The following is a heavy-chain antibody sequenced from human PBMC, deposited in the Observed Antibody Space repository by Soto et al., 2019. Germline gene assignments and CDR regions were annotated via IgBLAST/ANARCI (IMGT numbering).Heavy chain of an antibody. Sequence: SETLSLTCIVSGGSISTRSYYWGWIRQPPGKGLECIGSIYCSGSTYYNPSLKSRVTISADTTKNQFSLKLSSVTAADSALYFFARQGCGAIHGLVDVWGQGTTVTVPS. CDR2: IYCSGST. D-gene: IGHD3-10*01. CDR3: ARQGCGAIHGLVDV. J-gene: IGHJ6*02. V-gene: IGHV4-39*01. CDR1: GGSISTRSYY.